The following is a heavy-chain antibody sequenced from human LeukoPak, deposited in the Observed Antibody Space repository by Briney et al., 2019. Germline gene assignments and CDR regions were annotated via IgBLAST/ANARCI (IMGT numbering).Heavy chain of an antibody. CDR3: ARASSYGSGSYDFDY. CDR2: ISAYNGNT. V-gene: IGHV1-18*04. Sequence: GASVKDSCKASGYTFTSYGISWVRQAPGQGLEWMGWISAYNGNTNYAQKLQGRVTMTTDTSTSTAYMELRSLRSDDTAVYYCARASSYGSGSYDFDYWGQGTLVTVSS. CDR1: GYTFTSYG. J-gene: IGHJ4*02. D-gene: IGHD3-10*01.